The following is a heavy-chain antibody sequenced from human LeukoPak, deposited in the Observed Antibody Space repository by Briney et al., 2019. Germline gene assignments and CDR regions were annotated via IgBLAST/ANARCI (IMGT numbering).Heavy chain of an antibody. CDR2: ISGSGGAT. CDR1: GFTFSSYV. V-gene: IGHV3-23*01. CDR3: ARPIYRSAGPYDY. J-gene: IGHJ4*02. Sequence: PGGSLRLSCAASGFTFSSYVMTWVRQAPGKGLEWVSGISGSGGATYYADSVKGRFTISRDNSKNTLFLQMSSLRAEDTAVYYCARPIYRSAGPYDYWGQGTLVTVSS. D-gene: IGHD2-2*02.